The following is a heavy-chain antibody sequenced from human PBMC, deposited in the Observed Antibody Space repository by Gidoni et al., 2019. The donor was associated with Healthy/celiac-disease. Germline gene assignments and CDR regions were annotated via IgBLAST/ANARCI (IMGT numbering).Heavy chain of an antibody. CDR2: INPNSGGT. Sequence: KPGASVKVSCKASGYTFTGYYMHWVRQAPGQGLEWMGWINPNSGGTNYAQKFQGRVTMTRDTSISTAYMELSRLRSDDTAVYYCARVGGYDTQTFFDYWGQGTLVTVSS. CDR1: GYTFTGYY. V-gene: IGHV1-2*02. J-gene: IGHJ4*02. D-gene: IGHD5-12*01. CDR3: ARVGGYDTQTFFDY.